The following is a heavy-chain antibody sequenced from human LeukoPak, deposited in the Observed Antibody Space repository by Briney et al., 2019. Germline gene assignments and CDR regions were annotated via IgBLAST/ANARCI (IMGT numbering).Heavy chain of an antibody. D-gene: IGHD4-17*01. CDR1: GGTFSSYA. Sequence: ASVKVSCKASGGTFSSYAISWVRQAPGQGLEWMGGIIPIFGTANYAQKFQGRVTMTTDTSTSTAYMELRSLRSDDTAVYYCAGTTDYGDYDYWGQGTLVTVSS. CDR2: IIPIFGTA. V-gene: IGHV1-69*05. J-gene: IGHJ4*02. CDR3: AGTTDYGDYDY.